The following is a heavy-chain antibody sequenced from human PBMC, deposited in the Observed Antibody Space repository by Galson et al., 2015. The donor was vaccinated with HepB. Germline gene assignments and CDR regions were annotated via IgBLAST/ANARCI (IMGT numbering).Heavy chain of an antibody. Sequence: SVKVSCKASGGTFSSYAISWVRQAPGQGLEWMGIINPSGGSTSYAQKFQGRVTMTRDTSTSTVYMELSSLRSEDTAVYYCARDPADDDSSGYYLDYWGQGTQVTVSS. J-gene: IGHJ4*02. D-gene: IGHD3-22*01. V-gene: IGHV1-46*03. CDR2: INPSGGST. CDR3: ARDPADDDSSGYYLDY. CDR1: GGTFSSYA.